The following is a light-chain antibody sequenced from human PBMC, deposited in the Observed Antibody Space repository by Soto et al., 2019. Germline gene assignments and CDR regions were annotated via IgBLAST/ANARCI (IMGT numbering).Light chain of an antibody. Sequence: QSVLTQPPSASGTPGQRVTISCSGSSSNIGNNPVNWYQQLPGTAAKLLIYSNSHRPSGVPDRFSGSKSGTSASLAISGLQSEDEADDYCAAWDDSLTGSWVFGGGTKLTVL. CDR2: SNS. J-gene: IGLJ3*02. V-gene: IGLV1-44*01. CDR1: SSNIGNNP. CDR3: AAWDDSLTGSWV.